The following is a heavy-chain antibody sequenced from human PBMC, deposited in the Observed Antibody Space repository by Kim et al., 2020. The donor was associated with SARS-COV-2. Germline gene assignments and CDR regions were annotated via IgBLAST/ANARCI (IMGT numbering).Heavy chain of an antibody. Sequence: YYADSVKGRFTISRDNSKNTLYLQMNSLRAEDTAVYYCAKSRPLQRLFDYWGQGTLVTVSS. D-gene: IGHD4-4*01. V-gene: IGHV3-23*01. J-gene: IGHJ4*02. CDR3: AKSRPLQRLFDY.